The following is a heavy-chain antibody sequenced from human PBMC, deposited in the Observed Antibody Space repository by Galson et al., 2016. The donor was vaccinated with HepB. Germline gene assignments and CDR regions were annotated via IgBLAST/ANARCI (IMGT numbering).Heavy chain of an antibody. CDR1: GITFSTYG. D-gene: IGHD3-3*01. CDR2: ISYDGKNK. V-gene: IGHV3-30*04. CDR3: ARDAGRFFDYYYGLDV. Sequence: SLRLSCAASGITFSTYGMHWVRQAPGKGLEWVAFISYDGKNKDYADSVKGRFTISRDNSKNTLNLQMNSLRAEDTAVYYCARDAGRFFDYYYGLDVWGQGTTVTVSS. J-gene: IGHJ6*02.